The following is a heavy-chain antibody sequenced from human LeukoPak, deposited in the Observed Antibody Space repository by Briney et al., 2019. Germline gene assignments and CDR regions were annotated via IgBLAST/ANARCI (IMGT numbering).Heavy chain of an antibody. Sequence: GGSLRLSCAASGFNLSYYGMHWVRRTPGKGLEWVTVISYHGYNEYYADSVKGRFTISRDNSKNTLYLQMNSLRSEDTAIYYCAKDHDILTGAFDFWGQGTLVTVSS. CDR1: GFNLSYYG. D-gene: IGHD3-9*01. V-gene: IGHV3-30*18. CDR3: AKDHDILTGAFDF. J-gene: IGHJ4*02. CDR2: ISYHGYNE.